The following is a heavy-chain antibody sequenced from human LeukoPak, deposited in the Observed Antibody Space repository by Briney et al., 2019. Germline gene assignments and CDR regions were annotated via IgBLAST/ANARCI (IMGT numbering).Heavy chain of an antibody. V-gene: IGHV1-69*13. CDR2: IIPIFGTA. Sequence: GASVKVSCKASGGTFSSYAISWVRQAPGQGLEWMGGIIPIFGTANYAQKFQGRVTITADESTSTAYMELSSLRSEDTAVYYCARVGLRFLEGGYHGMDVWGQGTTVTVSS. D-gene: IGHD3-3*01. CDR3: ARVGLRFLEGGYHGMDV. J-gene: IGHJ6*02. CDR1: GGTFSSYA.